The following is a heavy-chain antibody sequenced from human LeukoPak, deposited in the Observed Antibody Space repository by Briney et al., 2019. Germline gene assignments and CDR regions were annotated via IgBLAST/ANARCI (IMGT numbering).Heavy chain of an antibody. V-gene: IGHV1-2*02. CDR3: ARDFSSGWSDLDAFDI. D-gene: IGHD6-19*01. Sequence: GASVTVSFKASGYTFAAYYMYWVRQAPGQGREGMGWISPNSGVTNYAQKLQGRVTMTTDTSTSTAYMELSRLRSDDTAVYYCARDFSSGWSDLDAFDIWGQGTMVTVSS. J-gene: IGHJ3*02. CDR1: GYTFAAYY. CDR2: ISPNSGVT.